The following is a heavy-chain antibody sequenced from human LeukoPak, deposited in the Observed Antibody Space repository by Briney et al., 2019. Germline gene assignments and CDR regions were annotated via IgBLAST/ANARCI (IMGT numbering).Heavy chain of an antibody. Sequence: SETLSLTCTVSGGSISSYYWSWIRQPPGKGLEWIGYIYYSGSTNYNPSLKSRVTISVDTSKNQFSLKLSSVTAADTAVYYCARVAYDFWSGYYSPIFDYWGRGTLVTVSS. D-gene: IGHD3-3*01. CDR1: GGSISSYY. CDR3: ARVAYDFWSGYYSPIFDY. J-gene: IGHJ4*02. V-gene: IGHV4-59*01. CDR2: IYYSGST.